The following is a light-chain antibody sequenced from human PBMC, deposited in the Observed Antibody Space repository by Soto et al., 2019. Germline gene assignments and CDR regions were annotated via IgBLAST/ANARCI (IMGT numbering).Light chain of an antibody. CDR3: QHYVSPPIT. V-gene: IGKV3-20*01. Sequence: EIVMTQSPATLSVSPGEGATLSCRASQSVSSNLAWYQQKPGQAPRLLISGASSRAAGISDKFSGSGSGTDFTLTISRLEPEDFAVYYCQHYVSPPITFGQGTRLGIK. CDR2: GAS. CDR1: QSVSSN. J-gene: IGKJ5*01.